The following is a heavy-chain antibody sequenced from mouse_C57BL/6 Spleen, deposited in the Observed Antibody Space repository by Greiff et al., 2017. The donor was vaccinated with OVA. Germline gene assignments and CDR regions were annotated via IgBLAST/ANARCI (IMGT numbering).Heavy chain of an antibody. J-gene: IGHJ1*03. CDR2: IDPETGGT. D-gene: IGHD2-1*01. CDR1: GYTFTDYE. CDR3: TGVRVRRYLDD. Sequence: QVQLQQSGAELVRPGASVTLSCKASGYTFTDYEMHWVKQTPVHGLEWIGAIDPETGGTAYHQKFKGKAILTADKSSSTAYLEIRSLTSEDSAVYYCTGVRVRRYLDDWGTGTTVTVSS. V-gene: IGHV1-15*01.